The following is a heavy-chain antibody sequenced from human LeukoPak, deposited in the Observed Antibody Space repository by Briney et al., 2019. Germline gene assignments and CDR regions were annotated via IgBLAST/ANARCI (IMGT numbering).Heavy chain of an antibody. V-gene: IGHV1-2*02. CDR3: ARGPRAYCGGDCYPYAFDI. Sequence: GASVKVSCKASGGTFSSYAISWVRQAPGQGLEWMGWINPNSGGTNYAQKFQGRVTMTRDTSISTAYMELSRLRSDDTVVYYCARGPRAYCGGDCYPYAFDIWGQGTMVTVSS. D-gene: IGHD2-21*01. CDR2: INPNSGGT. J-gene: IGHJ3*02. CDR1: GGTFSSYA.